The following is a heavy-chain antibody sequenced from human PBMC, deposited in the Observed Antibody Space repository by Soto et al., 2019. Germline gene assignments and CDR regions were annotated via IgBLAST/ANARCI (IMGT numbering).Heavy chain of an antibody. CDR2: IYSGGST. J-gene: IGHJ4*02. D-gene: IGHD5-12*01. CDR1: GFTVSSNY. Sequence: EVQLVETGGGLIQPGGSLRLSCAASGFTVSSNYMSWVRQAPGKGLEWVSVIYSGGSTYCADSVKGRFTISRANSKHTLYLQMNSLSAEDTAVYYCARVQPAKMATSDYWGQGTLVTVSS. V-gene: IGHV3-53*02. CDR3: ARVQPAKMATSDY.